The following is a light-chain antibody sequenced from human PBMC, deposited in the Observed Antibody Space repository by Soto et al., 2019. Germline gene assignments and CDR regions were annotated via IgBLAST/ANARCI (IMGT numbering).Light chain of an antibody. Sequence: QSVLTQPASVSGSPGQSITISCTGTSSDGGSYNLVSWYQQHPGKAPKLMIYEGSKRPSGVSNRFSGSKSGNTASLTISGLQAEDEADYYCCSYAGRGVFGGGTQLTVL. J-gene: IGLJ2*01. CDR3: CSYAGRGV. CDR1: SSDGGSYNL. CDR2: EGS. V-gene: IGLV2-23*01.